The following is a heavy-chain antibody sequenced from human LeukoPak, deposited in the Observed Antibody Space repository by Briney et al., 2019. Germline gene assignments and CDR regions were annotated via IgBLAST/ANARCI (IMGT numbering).Heavy chain of an antibody. D-gene: IGHD3-3*01. CDR3: ASPDPGSDYDFWSGYYTPSY. Sequence: PGGSLRLSCAASGFTFSSYSMNWVRQAPGKGLEWVSSISSSSSYIYYADSVKGRFTISRDNAKNSLYLQMNSLRAEDTAVYYCASPDPGSDYDFWSGYYTPSYWGQGTLVTVSS. V-gene: IGHV3-21*01. CDR2: ISSSSSYI. J-gene: IGHJ4*02. CDR1: GFTFSSYS.